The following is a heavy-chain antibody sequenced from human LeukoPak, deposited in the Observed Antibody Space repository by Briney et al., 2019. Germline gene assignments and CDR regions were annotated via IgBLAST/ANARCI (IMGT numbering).Heavy chain of an antibody. J-gene: IGHJ4*02. Sequence: GGSLRLSCAASGFTFSSYEINWVRQAPGKGLEWVSYISGSGSTIYYADSVKGRFTISRDNAKNSLYLQMNSLRAEDTAVYYCARGGYSCASDYWGQGTLVTVSS. CDR1: GFTFSSYE. CDR3: ARGGYSCASDY. CDR2: ISGSGSTI. V-gene: IGHV3-48*03. D-gene: IGHD5-18*01.